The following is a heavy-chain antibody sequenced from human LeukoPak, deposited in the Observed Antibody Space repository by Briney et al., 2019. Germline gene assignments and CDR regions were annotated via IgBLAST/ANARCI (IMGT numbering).Heavy chain of an antibody. V-gene: IGHV3-30*02. CDR2: IRYDGSNK. Sequence: PGGSLRLSCVASGFTITGYGMHWVRQAPGKGLEWVAFIRYDGSNKYYADSVKGRFTISRDNSMNTLYLQMNSLRAEDTAVYYCAKAARGSGWYGDYYYYMDVWGKGTTVTVSS. D-gene: IGHD6-19*01. CDR3: AKAARGSGWYGDYYYYMDV. J-gene: IGHJ6*03. CDR1: GFTITGYG.